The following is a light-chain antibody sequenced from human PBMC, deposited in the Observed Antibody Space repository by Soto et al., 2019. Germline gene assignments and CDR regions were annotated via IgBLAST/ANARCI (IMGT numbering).Light chain of an antibody. J-gene: IGKJ1*01. CDR2: GAF. V-gene: IGKV3-20*01. Sequence: EIVLTQSPGTLSLSPGERASLSCRASQSVSSTYLAWYQQKPGQAPRLLIYGAFSRATGTPDRFSGSGSGTDFTLTISRLEPEEFAVYYCQHSKTFGQGTKVEIK. CDR3: QHSKT. CDR1: QSVSSTY.